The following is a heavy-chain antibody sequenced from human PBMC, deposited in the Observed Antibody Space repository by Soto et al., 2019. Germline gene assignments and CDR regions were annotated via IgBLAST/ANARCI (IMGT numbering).Heavy chain of an antibody. J-gene: IGHJ4*02. CDR2: IIPIFGTA. D-gene: IGHD3-22*01. V-gene: IGHV1-69*13. CDR3: AREVHDSSGYYYVDY. Sequence: GASVKVSCKASGGTFSSYAISWVRQAPGQGLEWMGGIIPIFGTANYAQKFQGRVTITADESTSTAYMELSSLRSEDTAVYYCAREVHDSSGYYYVDYWGQGTLVTVS. CDR1: GGTFSSYA.